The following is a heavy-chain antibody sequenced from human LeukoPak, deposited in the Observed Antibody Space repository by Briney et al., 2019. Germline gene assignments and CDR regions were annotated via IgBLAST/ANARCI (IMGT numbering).Heavy chain of an antibody. V-gene: IGHV3-64*01. Sequence: GGSLRLSCAASGFTFSYYAMHWVRQAPGKGLEYVSAISSNGDSTYYGNSVKDRFTTSRDNSKNTLYLQMGSLRPEDMAVYYCARDNSGRFDPWGQGTLVTVSS. CDR2: ISSNGDST. CDR1: GFTFSYYA. CDR3: ARDNSGRFDP. J-gene: IGHJ5*02. D-gene: IGHD6-13*01.